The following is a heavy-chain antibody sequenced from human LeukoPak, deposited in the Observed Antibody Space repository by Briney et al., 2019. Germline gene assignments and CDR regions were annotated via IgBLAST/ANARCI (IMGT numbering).Heavy chain of an antibody. J-gene: IGHJ4*02. CDR1: GGSISSYY. D-gene: IGHD5-24*01. Sequence: SETLSLTCTVSGGSISSYYWSWIRQPPGKGLEWIGYIYYSGSTNYNPSLKSRVTISVDTSKNQFSLKLSSVTAADTAVYYCARDEGRDGYNSYWGQGTLVTASS. CDR3: ARDEGRDGYNSY. V-gene: IGHV4-59*01. CDR2: IYYSGST.